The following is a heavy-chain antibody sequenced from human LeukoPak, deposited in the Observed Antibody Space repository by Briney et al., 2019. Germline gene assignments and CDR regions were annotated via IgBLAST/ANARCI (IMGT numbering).Heavy chain of an antibody. V-gene: IGHV3-30*18. D-gene: IGHD3-16*01. CDR2: ISYDGSNK. Sequence: GGSLRLSCAASGFTFSSYGMHWVRQAPGKGLEWVAVISYDGSNKYYADSVKGRFTISRDNSKNTLYLQMNSLRAEDTAVYYCAKGGPTGYDAFDIWGQGTMVTVSS. CDR3: AKGGPTGYDAFDI. CDR1: GFTFSSYG. J-gene: IGHJ3*02.